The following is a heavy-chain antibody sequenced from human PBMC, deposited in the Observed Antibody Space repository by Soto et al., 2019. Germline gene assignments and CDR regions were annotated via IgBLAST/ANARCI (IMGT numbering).Heavy chain of an antibody. Sequence: GASVKVSCKVSGYTLTELSMHWVRQAPGKGLEWMGGFDPEDGETIYAQKFQGRVTMTEDTSTDTAYMELSSLRSEDTAVYYCATDLEDRSSRYYDFWRGAFDIWGQGTMVTVSS. J-gene: IGHJ3*02. CDR1: GYTLTELS. V-gene: IGHV1-24*01. CDR3: ATDLEDRSSRYYDFWRGAFDI. CDR2: FDPEDGET. D-gene: IGHD3-3*01.